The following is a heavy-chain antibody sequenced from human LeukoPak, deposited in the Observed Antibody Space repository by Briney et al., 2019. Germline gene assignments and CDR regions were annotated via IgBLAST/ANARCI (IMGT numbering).Heavy chain of an antibody. D-gene: IGHD2-2*01. CDR1: GGTFSSYA. Sequence: GASVKVSCKASGGTFSSYAISWVRQAPGQGLEWMGGIIPIFGTANYAQKFQGRVTITADESTSTAYMELSSLRSEDTAVYYCAIRGRDIVVVPAAYYYFDYWGQGTLVTVSS. CDR3: AIRGRDIVVVPAAYYYFDY. J-gene: IGHJ4*02. CDR2: IIPIFGTA. V-gene: IGHV1-69*13.